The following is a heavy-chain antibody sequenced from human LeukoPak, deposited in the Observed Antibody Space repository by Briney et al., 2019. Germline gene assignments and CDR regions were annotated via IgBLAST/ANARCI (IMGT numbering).Heavy chain of an antibody. CDR3: AVRGGVPHYYYYMDV. J-gene: IGHJ6*03. Sequence: SETLSLTCTVSGGSISSYYWSWIRQPPGKGLEWIGYIYYSGSTNYNPSLKSRVTISVDTSKNQFSLKLSSVTAADTAVYYCAVRGGVPHYYYYMDVWGKGTTVTISS. D-gene: IGHD3-16*01. V-gene: IGHV4-59*01. CDR2: IYYSGST. CDR1: GGSISSYY.